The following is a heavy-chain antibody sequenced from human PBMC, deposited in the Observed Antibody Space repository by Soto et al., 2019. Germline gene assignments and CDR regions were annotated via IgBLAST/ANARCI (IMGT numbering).Heavy chain of an antibody. CDR1: GFTFGDYA. CDR2: IRSNTYGGTT. Sequence: PGGSLRLSCTTSGFTFGDYAMSWFRQAPGKGLEWIGYIRSNTYGGTTEYAASVKGRFTISRDDSKRVAHLQMNSLETEGTAVYFCARRKYLDYWGQGTLVTVSS. J-gene: IGHJ4*02. V-gene: IGHV3-49*03. CDR3: ARRKYLDY. D-gene: IGHD6-6*01.